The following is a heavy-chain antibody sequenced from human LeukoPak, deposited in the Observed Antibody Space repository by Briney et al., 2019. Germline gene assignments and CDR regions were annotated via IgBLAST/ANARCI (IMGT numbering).Heavy chain of an antibody. CDR1: GFTFSSYN. CDR3: ARDGDTVLTRGYYYYMDV. CDR2: ISRSSSTK. D-gene: IGHD4-23*01. J-gene: IGHJ6*03. Sequence: GGSLRLSCAASGFTFSSYNMNWVRQAPGKGLEWVSYISRSSSTKYYADSVKGRFTISRDNAKKSLYLQMNSLRAEDTAVYYCARDGDTVLTRGYYYYMDVWGKGTTVTVSS. V-gene: IGHV3-48*04.